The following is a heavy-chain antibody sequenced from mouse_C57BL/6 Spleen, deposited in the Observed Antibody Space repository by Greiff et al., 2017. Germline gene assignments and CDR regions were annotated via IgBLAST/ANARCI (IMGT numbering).Heavy chain of an antibody. CDR2: IWSGGST. J-gene: IGHJ4*01. Sequence: VQLVESGPGLVQPSQSLSITCTVSGFSLTSYGVHWVRQSPGKGLEWLGVIWSGGSTDYNAAFMSRLSITTDNSKGQVFFTMNSLQADDTAIDYCATVGALYYAMDYWGQGTSVTVSS. V-gene: IGHV2-5*01. CDR1: GFSLTSYG. CDR3: ATVGALYYAMDY. D-gene: IGHD1-1*01.